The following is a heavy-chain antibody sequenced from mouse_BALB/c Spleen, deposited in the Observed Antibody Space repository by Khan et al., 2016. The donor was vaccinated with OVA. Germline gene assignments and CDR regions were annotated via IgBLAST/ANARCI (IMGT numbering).Heavy chain of an antibody. CDR1: GYSITSGYG. D-gene: IGHD1-2*01. J-gene: IGHJ2*01. V-gene: IGHV3-2*02. CDR2: ISYSGST. Sequence: EVQLQESGPGLVKPSQSLSLTCTVTGYSITSGYGWNWLRQFPGNKLEWMGYISYSGSTNYNPSLKSRISITRDTSKNQFFLQLNSVTTEDTATDYLARTARIKYWGQGTTLTVSS. CDR3: ARTARIKY.